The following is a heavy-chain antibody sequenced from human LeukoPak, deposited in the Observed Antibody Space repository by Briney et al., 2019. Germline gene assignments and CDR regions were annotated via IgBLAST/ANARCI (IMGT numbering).Heavy chain of an antibody. CDR1: GGSISSYY. CDR3: ARSVVPAASNWFDP. V-gene: IGHV4-59*08. CDR2: IYYSGST. J-gene: IGHJ5*02. Sequence: SETLSLTCTVSGGSISSYYWTWIRQPPGKGLEWIGYIYYSGSTNYNPSLKSRVTISLDTSKNQFSLNLSSVTAADTAVYYCARSVVPAASNWFDPWGQGTLVTVSS. D-gene: IGHD2-2*01.